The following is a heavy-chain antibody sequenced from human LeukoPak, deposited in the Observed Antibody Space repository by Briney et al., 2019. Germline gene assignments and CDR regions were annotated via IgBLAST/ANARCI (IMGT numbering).Heavy chain of an antibody. D-gene: IGHD5-18*01. CDR1: GYTFTGYY. CDR3: ARVGGGYSYAYY. J-gene: IGHJ4*02. CDR2: INPNSGGT. V-gene: IGHV1-2*02. Sequence: ASVKVSCKASGYTFTGYYMHWVRQAPGQGLEWMGWINPNSGGTSYAQKFQGRVTMTTDTSISTAYMELSSLRSDDTAVYYCARVGGGYSYAYYWGQGTLVTVSS.